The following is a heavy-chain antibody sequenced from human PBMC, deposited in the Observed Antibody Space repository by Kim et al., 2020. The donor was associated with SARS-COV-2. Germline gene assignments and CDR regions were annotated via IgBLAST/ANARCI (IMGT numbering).Heavy chain of an antibody. CDR3: AKDDLGIAVAGSCFDY. D-gene: IGHD6-19*01. Sequence: SLRLSCAASGFTFDDYAMHWVRQAPGKGLEWVSGISWNSGSIGYADSVKGRFTISRDNAKNSLYLQMNSLRAEDTALYYCAKDDLGIAVAGSCFDYWGQGTLVTVSS. CDR2: ISWNSGSI. J-gene: IGHJ4*02. CDR1: GFTFDDYA. V-gene: IGHV3-9*01.